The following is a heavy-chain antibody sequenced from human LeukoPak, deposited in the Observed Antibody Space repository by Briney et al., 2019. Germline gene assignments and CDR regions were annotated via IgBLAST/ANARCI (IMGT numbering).Heavy chain of an antibody. CDR3: ARDSASGSQTWFDP. CDR1: GGSISSYY. CDR2: IYYSGST. V-gene: IGHV4-59*01. D-gene: IGHD1-26*01. J-gene: IGHJ5*02. Sequence: SSETLSLTCAVYGGSISSYYWSWIRQPPGKGLEWIGYIYYSGSTNYNPSLKSRVTISVDTSKNQFSLKLSSVTAADTAVYYCARDSASGSQTWFDPWGQGTLVTVSS.